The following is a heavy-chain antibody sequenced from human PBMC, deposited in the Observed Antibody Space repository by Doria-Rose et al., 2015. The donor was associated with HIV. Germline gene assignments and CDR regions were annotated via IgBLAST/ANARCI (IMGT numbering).Heavy chain of an antibody. J-gene: IGHJ4*02. CDR2: IFSDDER. D-gene: IGHD6-13*01. CDR3: ARIKSSRWYHKYYFDF. CDR1: GVSLSSPGMG. Sequence: QVTLKESSPVLVKPTETLTPTCTVSGVSLSSPGMGVSWIRRPPGKALEWLANIFSDDERSYKTSLKSRLTISRGTSKSQVVLTMTDMDPVDTATYYCARIKSSRWYHKYYFDFWGQGTLVIVSA. V-gene: IGHV2-26*01.